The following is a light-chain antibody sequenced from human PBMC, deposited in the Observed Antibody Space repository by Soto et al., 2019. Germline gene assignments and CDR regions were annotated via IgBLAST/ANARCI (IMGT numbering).Light chain of an antibody. CDR3: SSKRGSTGV. CDR2: DVS. Sequence: QSALTQPASVSGSPGQTITISCTGTSSDVGGYDYVSWHQQHPGKAPKLMIYDVSKRSSGVSNRFSGSKSGNTASLTISGLQAEDEADYYCSSKRGSTGVFGTGTKLTVL. V-gene: IGLV2-14*01. CDR1: SSDVGGYDY. J-gene: IGLJ1*01.